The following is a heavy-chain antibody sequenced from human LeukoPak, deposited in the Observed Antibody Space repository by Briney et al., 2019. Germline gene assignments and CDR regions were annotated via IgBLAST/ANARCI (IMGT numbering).Heavy chain of an antibody. J-gene: IGHJ5*02. CDR2: IYYSGST. Sequence: SETLSLTCTVSGGSISSGGYYWSWIRQHPGKGLEWIGYIYYSGSTYYNPSLKSRVTISLDTSKNQFSLKLSSVTAADTAVYYCAREGYSNNWFDPWGQGTLVTVSS. D-gene: IGHD5-24*01. CDR1: GGSISSGGYY. CDR3: AREGYSNNWFDP. V-gene: IGHV4-31*03.